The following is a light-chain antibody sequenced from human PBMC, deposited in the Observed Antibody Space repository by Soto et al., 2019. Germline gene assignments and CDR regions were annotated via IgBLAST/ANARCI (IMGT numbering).Light chain of an antibody. Sequence: QSVLTQPASVSGSPGQSITISCIGTSSDVGGYNYVSWYQQHPGKAPKLMIYEVSNRPSGVSNRFSGSKSGNTASLTISGLQAEDEADYYCATWDDSLIGWVFGGGTKLTVL. CDR2: EVS. V-gene: IGLV2-14*01. J-gene: IGLJ3*02. CDR3: ATWDDSLIGWV. CDR1: SSDVGGYNY.